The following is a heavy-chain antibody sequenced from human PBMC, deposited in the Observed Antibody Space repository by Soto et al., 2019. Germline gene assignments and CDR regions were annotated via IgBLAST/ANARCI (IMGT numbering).Heavy chain of an antibody. CDR1: GFTFSSYG. J-gene: IGHJ4*02. Sequence: GGSLRLSCAASGFTFSSYGMHWVRQAPGKGQEWVSVILYDGSDRWFADSVKGRFTISRDNSKNTLYLQMNILRAEDTAVYYCAKDREYRTSSLRNYFEYWGQGTLVTVSS. D-gene: IGHD6-6*01. CDR3: AKDREYRTSSLRNYFEY. CDR2: ILYDGSDR. V-gene: IGHV3-30*18.